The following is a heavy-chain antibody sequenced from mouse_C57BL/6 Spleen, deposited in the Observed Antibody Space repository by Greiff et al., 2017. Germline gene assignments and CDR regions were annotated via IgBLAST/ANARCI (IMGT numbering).Heavy chain of an antibody. CDR1: GFTFSDYY. CDR3: ARNYGSSHYYAMDY. CDR2: ISNGGGST. J-gene: IGHJ4*01. V-gene: IGHV5-12*01. Sequence: EVQRVESGGGLVQPGGSLKLSCAASGFTFSDYYMYWVRQTPEKRLEWVAYISNGGGSTYYPDTVKGRFTISRDNAKNTLYLQMSRLKSEDTAMYYCARNYGSSHYYAMDYWGQGTSVTVSS. D-gene: IGHD1-1*01.